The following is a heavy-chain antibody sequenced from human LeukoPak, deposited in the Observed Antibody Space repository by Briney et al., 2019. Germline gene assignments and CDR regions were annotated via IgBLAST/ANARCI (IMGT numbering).Heavy chain of an antibody. CDR2: ISYDGSNK. CDR3: ARDGTYYDSQGLFDY. Sequence: GGSLRLSCAASGFTFSSYGMHWVRQAPGKGLEWVAVISYDGSNKYYADSVKGRFTISRDNSKNTLYLQMNSLRAEDTAVYYCARDGTYYDSQGLFDYWGQGTLVTVSS. CDR1: GFTFSSYG. J-gene: IGHJ4*02. V-gene: IGHV3-30*03. D-gene: IGHD3-22*01.